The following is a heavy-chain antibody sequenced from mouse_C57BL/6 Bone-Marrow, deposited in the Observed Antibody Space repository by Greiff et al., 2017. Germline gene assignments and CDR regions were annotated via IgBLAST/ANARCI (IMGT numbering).Heavy chain of an antibody. J-gene: IGHJ1*03. CDR2: IYPGDGDT. D-gene: IGHD1-1*01. CDR3: ARGTTVLYWYFDV. V-gene: IGHV1-80*01. Sequence: VQLQQSGAELVKPGASVKISCKASGYAFSSYWMNWVKQRPGKGLEWIGQIYPGDGDTNYNGNFKGPATLTADKSSSTAYMQLSSLTSEDSAVYFCARGTTVLYWYFDVWGTGTTVTVSS. CDR1: GYAFSSYW.